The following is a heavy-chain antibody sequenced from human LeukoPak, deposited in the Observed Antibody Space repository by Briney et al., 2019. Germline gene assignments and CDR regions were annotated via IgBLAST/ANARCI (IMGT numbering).Heavy chain of an antibody. J-gene: IGHJ3*02. V-gene: IGHV4-34*01. D-gene: IGHD1-14*01. CDR2: INHSGST. Sequence: SETLSPTCALYGGSFSGYYWSWISQPPGKGLEWIGEINHSGSTNYNPSLKSRVTISVDTSKNQLSLKLSSVTAADTAVYYCARGRRTQPHDAFDIWGQGTMVTVSS. CDR1: GGSFSGYY. CDR3: ARGRRTQPHDAFDI.